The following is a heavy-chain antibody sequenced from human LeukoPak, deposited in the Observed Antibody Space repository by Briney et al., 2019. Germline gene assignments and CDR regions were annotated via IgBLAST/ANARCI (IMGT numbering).Heavy chain of an antibody. CDR2: INHSGST. J-gene: IGHJ3*02. CDR3: ARGVYGSGMGRRAIDI. Sequence: SETLSLTRAVYGGSFSNYYWSWIRQPPGKGLEWIGEINHSGSTNYNPSLKSRVTISVDTSKNQFSLKLSSVTAADTAVYYCARGVYGSGMGRRAIDIWGQGTMVTVSS. V-gene: IGHV4-34*01. D-gene: IGHD3-10*01. CDR1: GGSFSNYY.